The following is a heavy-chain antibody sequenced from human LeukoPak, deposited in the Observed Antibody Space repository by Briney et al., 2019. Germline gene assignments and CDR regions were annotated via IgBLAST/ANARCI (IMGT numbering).Heavy chain of an antibody. D-gene: IGHD5/OR15-5a*01. CDR3: ARHGLHQAFDY. V-gene: IGHV4-39*01. CDR1: GDSISSSSYY. CDR2: TYYSGST. J-gene: IGHJ4*02. Sequence: PSETLSLTCTVSGDSISSSSYYWGWIRQPPGKGLEWIGSTYYSGSTYYNPSLKSRVTISVDTSKNQFSLKLSSVTAADTAVYYCARHGLHQAFDYWGQGTLVTVSS.